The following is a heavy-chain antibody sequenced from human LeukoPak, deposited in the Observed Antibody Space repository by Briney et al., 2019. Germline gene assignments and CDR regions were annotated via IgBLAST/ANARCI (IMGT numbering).Heavy chain of an antibody. V-gene: IGHV4-59*11. CDR3: GRDALVGYLSFYYMDV. CDR2: ISNSGST. J-gene: IGHJ6*03. Sequence: SETLSLTCTVSGGPIISHYWTWIRQSPVKGLEWIGDISNSGSTSYNPSLKSRVTISIDTSKNQFSLTLSSVTAADTAVYYCGRDALVGYLSFYYMDVWGKGTTVTVSS. D-gene: IGHD2-15*01. CDR1: GGPIISHY.